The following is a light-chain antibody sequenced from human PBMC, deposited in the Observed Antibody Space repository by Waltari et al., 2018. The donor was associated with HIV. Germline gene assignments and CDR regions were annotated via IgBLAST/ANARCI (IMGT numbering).Light chain of an antibody. Sequence: DIVMTQSPDSLAVSLGERAAIKCKSSPSFLYTSNNKNYVAWYQKKPGQPPKVLIYWASTRDSGVPDRFSGSGSGTDFTLTISSLQAEDVAVYYCQQCNSFPFTFGQGTKVEI. V-gene: IGKV4-1*01. CDR2: WAS. J-gene: IGKJ2*01. CDR1: PSFLYTSNNKNY. CDR3: QQCNSFPFT.